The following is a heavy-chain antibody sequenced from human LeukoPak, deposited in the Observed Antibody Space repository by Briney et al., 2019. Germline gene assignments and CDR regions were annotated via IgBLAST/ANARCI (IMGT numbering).Heavy chain of an antibody. CDR1: GGSLSSYY. CDR2: IYYSGST. V-gene: IGHV4-59*08. D-gene: IGHD3-10*01. Sequence: SETLSLTCTVSGGSLSSYYWSWIRQPPGKGLEWIGYIYYSGSTNYNPSLKSRVTISVDTSKHQFSLKLSSVTAADTAVYYCAGHPVYYYGSGSYYSPWGQGTLVTVSS. CDR3: AGHPVYYYGSGSYYSP. J-gene: IGHJ5*02.